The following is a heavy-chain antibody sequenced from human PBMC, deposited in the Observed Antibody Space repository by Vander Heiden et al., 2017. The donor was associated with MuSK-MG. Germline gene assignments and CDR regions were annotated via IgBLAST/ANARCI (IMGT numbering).Heavy chain of an antibody. D-gene: IGHD3-22*01. V-gene: IGHV3-23*01. CDR1: GFPFSSYA. CDR3: AKASYYYDSSGYPNDAFDI. J-gene: IGHJ3*02. CDR2: ISGSGGST. Sequence: EVQLLESGGGLVQPGGSLRLSCAASGFPFSSYAMGWVRQAPGKGLEWVSAISGSGGSTYYADSVKGRFTISRDNSKNTLYLQMNSLRAEDTAVYYCAKASYYYDSSGYPNDAFDIWGQGTMVTVSS.